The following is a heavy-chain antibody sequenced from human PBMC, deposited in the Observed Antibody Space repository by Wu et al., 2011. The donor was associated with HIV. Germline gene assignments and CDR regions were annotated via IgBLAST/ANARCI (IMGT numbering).Heavy chain of an antibody. Sequence: QAQLVQSGAEVERPGASVKISCQASGYTFTDYYMHWVRQAPGQGLEWMGWIDPKSGATNYAQKFQVRVTMTRDTSISTVYMELHRLRSDDTAVYYCVRPGYYWYFDVWGRGSLVTVSS. CDR1: GYTFTDYY. CDR2: IDPKSGAT. D-gene: IGHD3-9*01. CDR3: VRPGYYWYFDV. V-gene: IGHV1-2*02. J-gene: IGHJ2*01.